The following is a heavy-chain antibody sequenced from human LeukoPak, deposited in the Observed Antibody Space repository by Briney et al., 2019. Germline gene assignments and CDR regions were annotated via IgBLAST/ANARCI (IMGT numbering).Heavy chain of an antibody. V-gene: IGHV1-69*08. CDR3: ARIAVRFLEWPYPHFDY. D-gene: IGHD3-3*01. CDR2: IIPMLTTP. Sequence: ASVKVSCKASGGTFGAYSLNWVRQAPGQGLEYVGGIIPMLTTPNNAQRANNAQKFQGRVTITADKSTRTAYMELSRLRSDDTAVYYCARIAVRFLEWPYPHFDYWGQGTLVTVSS. CDR1: GGTFGAYS. J-gene: IGHJ4*02.